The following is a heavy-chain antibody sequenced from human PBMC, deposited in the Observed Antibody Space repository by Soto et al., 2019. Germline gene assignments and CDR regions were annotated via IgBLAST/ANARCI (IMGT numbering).Heavy chain of an antibody. Sequence: QLHLRESGPGLVKPSETLSLTCTVSGVSITSSSYYWGWIRQPPGKGLEWIGSIYYSGSTSYNPSLKSRVTISVATSKKQFSLKLSSVTAADTAVYYCATQEVGGSYVYPFDPLGQGTLVTVSS. D-gene: IGHD1-26*01. CDR2: IYYSGST. CDR3: ATQEVGGSYVYPFDP. J-gene: IGHJ5*02. V-gene: IGHV4-39*01. CDR1: GVSITSSSYY.